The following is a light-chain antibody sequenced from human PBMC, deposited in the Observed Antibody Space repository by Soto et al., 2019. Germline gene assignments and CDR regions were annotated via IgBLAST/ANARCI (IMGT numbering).Light chain of an antibody. V-gene: IGKV3-20*01. J-gene: IGKJ4*01. CDR1: QRGSVN. CDR2: GGS. CDR3: QQYGSSPLT. Sequence: EIVMTQSPATLSVTPGERVSLSRTARQRGSVNLSLYRHKPGQAPRLLIYGGSSRATGIPDRVSGSGSGTDFTLPISRLEPEDFAVYFCQQYGSSPLTFGGGTKVDI.